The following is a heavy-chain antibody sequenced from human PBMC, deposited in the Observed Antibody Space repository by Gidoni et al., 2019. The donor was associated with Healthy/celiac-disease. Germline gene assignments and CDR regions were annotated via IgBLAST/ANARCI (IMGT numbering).Heavy chain of an antibody. CDR3: ARGGSSSYQIPFRF. CDR2: INHSGST. D-gene: IGHD6-6*01. Sequence: QVQLLQWGAGLLKPSETLSLTCAVYGVSFSGYYWSWIRQPPGKGLEWIGEINHSGSTNYNPSLKSRVTISVDTSKNQFSRKLSSVTAADTAVYYCARGGSSSYQIPFRFWGQGTLVTVSS. V-gene: IGHV4-34*01. CDR1: GVSFSGYY. J-gene: IGHJ4*02.